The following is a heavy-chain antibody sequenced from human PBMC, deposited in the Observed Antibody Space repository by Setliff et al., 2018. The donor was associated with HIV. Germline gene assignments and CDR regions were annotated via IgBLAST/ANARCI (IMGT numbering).Heavy chain of an antibody. CDR3: ARYSPRGYTLTGPY. CDR1: GGTFSSYT. CDR2: IIPILGIA. V-gene: IGHV1-69*02. Sequence: KVSCKASGGTFSSYTISWVRQAPGQGLEWMGRIIPILGIANYAQKFQGRVTITADKSTSTAYMELSSLRSEDTAVYYCARYSPRGYTLTGPYWGQGTLVTVSS. D-gene: IGHD6-25*01. J-gene: IGHJ4*02.